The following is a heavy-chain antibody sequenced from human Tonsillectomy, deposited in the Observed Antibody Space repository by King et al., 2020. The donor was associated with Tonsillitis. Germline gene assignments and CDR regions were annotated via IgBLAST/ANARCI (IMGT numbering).Heavy chain of an antibody. D-gene: IGHD2-8*01. CDR3: AREGFLGYCTNGVCYTNWYFAL. J-gene: IGHJ2*01. CDR2: IYTSGST. V-gene: IGHV4-4*07. Sequence: QLQESGPGLVKPSETLSLTCTVSGGSISSYYWSWIRQPAGKGLEWIGRIYTSGSTNYNPSLKSRVTMSVDTSKNQFSLKLSSVTAADTAVYYCAREGFLGYCTNGVCYTNWYFALWGRGTLFTVSS. CDR1: GGSISSYY.